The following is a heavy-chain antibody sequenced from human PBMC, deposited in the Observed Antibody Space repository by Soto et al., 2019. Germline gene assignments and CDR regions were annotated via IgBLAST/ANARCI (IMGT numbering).Heavy chain of an antibody. CDR2: IWFDGSNK. CDR1: GFIFSSYG. V-gene: IGHV3-33*01. D-gene: IGHD1-26*01. Sequence: QVQLVDSGGGVVQPGRSLRLSCAASGFIFSSYGMHWVRQAPGKGLEWVAGIWFDGSNKYYADSVKGRFTISRDNSRNTLYLQINVLRADDTAVYYCAREAKSVETTGGFDYWGQGTLVTVSS. J-gene: IGHJ4*02. CDR3: AREAKSVETTGGFDY.